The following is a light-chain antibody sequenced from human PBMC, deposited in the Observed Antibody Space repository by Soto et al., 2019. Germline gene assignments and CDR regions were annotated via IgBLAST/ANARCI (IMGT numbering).Light chain of an antibody. J-gene: IGKJ4*01. CDR1: QNINNNY. V-gene: IGKV3-20*01. CDR3: QQDGSSPPLT. CDR2: GAS. Sequence: EMELTQSPGTLSLSPGERATLSCRASQNINNNYVTWYQQKPGQAPRLLIYGASSRAIGIPDRFSGSASGTDCTLTISGLRPDDFAVFYCQQDGSSPPLTFGGVTKVESK.